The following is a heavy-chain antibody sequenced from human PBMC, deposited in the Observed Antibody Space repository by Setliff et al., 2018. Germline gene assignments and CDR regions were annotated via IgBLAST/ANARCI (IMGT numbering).Heavy chain of an antibody. Sequence: KPSETLSLTCTVSGDSISSGYYFWSWIRQPPGKGLEWIAYIYHSGSAYYNPSLKSRVTMSVDTSKNQFSLHLTSVTAADTAVYYCAREVGTSTSSDAFDVWGQGMMVTVSS. J-gene: IGHJ3*01. V-gene: IGHV4-30-4*08. D-gene: IGHD1-26*01. CDR2: IYHSGSA. CDR1: GDSISSGYYF. CDR3: AREVGTSTSSDAFDV.